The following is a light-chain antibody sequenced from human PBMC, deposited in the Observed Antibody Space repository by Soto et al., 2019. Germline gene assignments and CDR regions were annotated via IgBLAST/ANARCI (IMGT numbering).Light chain of an antibody. Sequence: VLPQSPDTLSLSPGDRATLSCRASQSVRSTFLAWYQQKPGQAPRLLIYGASNRAAGIPERFSGSASGTEFPPAISRLEPDDSAVYYCQQYHDSPMNTFGQGTKLQIK. CDR2: GAS. J-gene: IGKJ2*01. CDR1: QSVRSTF. V-gene: IGKV3-20*01. CDR3: QQYHDSPMNT.